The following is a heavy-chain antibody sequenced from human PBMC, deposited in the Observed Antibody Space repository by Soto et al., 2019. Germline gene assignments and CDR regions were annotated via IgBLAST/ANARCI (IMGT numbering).Heavy chain of an antibody. D-gene: IGHD3-10*01. J-gene: IGHJ3*02. CDR2: INPNSGGT. CDR1: GYTFTGYY. CDR3: ARGGFYWPIGVGDDAFDI. V-gene: IGHV1-2*04. Sequence: ASVKVSCKASGYTFTGYYMHWVRQAPGQGLEWMGWINPNSGGTNYAQKFQGWVTMTRDTSISTAYMELSRLRSDDTAVYYCARGGFYWPIGVGDDAFDIWGQGTRVTVSS.